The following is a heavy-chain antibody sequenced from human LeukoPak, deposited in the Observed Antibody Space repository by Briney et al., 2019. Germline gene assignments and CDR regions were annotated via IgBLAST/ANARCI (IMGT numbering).Heavy chain of an antibody. CDR3: ARAYCSSTSCYSFGYFDY. D-gene: IGHD2-2*01. J-gene: IGHJ4*02. CDR2: IIPIFGTA. V-gene: IGHV1-69*06. CDR1: GGTFSSYA. Sequence: ASVKVSCKASGGTFSSYAISWVRQAPGQGLEWMGGIIPIFGTANYAQKFQGRVTITADKSTSTAYMELSSLRSEDTAVYYCARAYCSSTSCYSFGYFDYWGQGTLVTVSS.